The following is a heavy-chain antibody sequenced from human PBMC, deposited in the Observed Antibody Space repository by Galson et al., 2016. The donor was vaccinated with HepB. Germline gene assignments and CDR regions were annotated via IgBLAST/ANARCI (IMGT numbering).Heavy chain of an antibody. D-gene: IGHD2-8*01. CDR1: GYSFSSFA. CDR3: ARDKMVNPRGTQWNGMDV. V-gene: IGHV1-3*01. Sequence: SVKVSCKASGYSFSSFAIHWVRQAPGQRLEWMGWIHAATGNTKYPQNFQGRVTLTRDTSASTVYMEVSSLRPEDTAFYYCARDKMVNPRGTQWNGMDVWGQRTAITVSS. J-gene: IGHJ6*02. CDR2: IHAATGNT.